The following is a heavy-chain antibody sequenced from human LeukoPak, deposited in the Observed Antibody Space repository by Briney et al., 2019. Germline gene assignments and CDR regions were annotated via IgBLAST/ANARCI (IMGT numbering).Heavy chain of an antibody. CDR2: IYPGDSDT. CDR3: ARGPKYDFWSGYYIPHDAFDI. J-gene: IGHJ3*02. V-gene: IGHV5-51*01. CDR1: GYSFTSYW. D-gene: IGHD3-3*01. Sequence: GESLKISCKGSGYSFTSYWIGWVRQMPGKGLEWMGIIYPGDSDTRYSPSFQGQVTISADKSISTAYLQWSSLKASDTAMYYCARGPKYDFWSGYYIPHDAFDIWGQGTMVTVSS.